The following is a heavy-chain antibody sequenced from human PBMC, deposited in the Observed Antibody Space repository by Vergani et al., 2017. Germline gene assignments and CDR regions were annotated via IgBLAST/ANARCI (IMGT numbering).Heavy chain of an antibody. D-gene: IGHD2-2*02. CDR1: GGSLSSSSYY. CDR2: IYYSGST. Sequence: QLQLQESGPGLVKPSETLSLTCTVSGGSLSSSSYYWGWIRQPPGKGLEWIGGIYYSGSTYYNPSLKSRVTISVDTSKNQFSLKLSSVTAADTAVYYCASSLYLCFDYWGQGTLVTVSS. CDR3: ASSLYLCFDY. J-gene: IGHJ4*02. V-gene: IGHV4-39*01.